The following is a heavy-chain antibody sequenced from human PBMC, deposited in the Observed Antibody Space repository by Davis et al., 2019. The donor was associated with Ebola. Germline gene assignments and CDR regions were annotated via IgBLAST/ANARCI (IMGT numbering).Heavy chain of an antibody. Sequence: PGGSLRLSCAASGFTFSSYWMSWVRQAPGKGLEWVAKIKQDGSEKYYVDSVKGRFTISRDNAKNSLYLQMNSLRAEDTAVYYCAREPGNYYYYYMDVWGKGTTVTVSS. J-gene: IGHJ6*03. CDR1: GFTFSSYW. CDR2: IKQDGSEK. V-gene: IGHV3-7*01. D-gene: IGHD1-1*01. CDR3: AREPGNYYYYYMDV.